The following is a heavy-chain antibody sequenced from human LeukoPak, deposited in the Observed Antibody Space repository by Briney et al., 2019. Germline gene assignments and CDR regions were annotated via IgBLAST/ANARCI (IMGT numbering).Heavy chain of an antibody. CDR2: INPSGGST. Sequence: ASVRVSCKASGYTFTSYYMHWVRQAPGQGLEWMGIINPSGGSTSYAQKFQGGVTMTRDTSTSTVYMELSSLRSEDTAVYYCARAATVTRFDHWGQGTLVTVSS. CDR3: ARAATVTRFDH. D-gene: IGHD4-17*01. J-gene: IGHJ4*02. V-gene: IGHV1-46*01. CDR1: GYTFTSYY.